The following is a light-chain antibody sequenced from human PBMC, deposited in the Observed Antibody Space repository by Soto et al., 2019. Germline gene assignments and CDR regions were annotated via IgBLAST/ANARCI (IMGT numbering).Light chain of an antibody. Sequence: DIQMTQSPSSLSASVGDRVTITCRASQDIRSDLGWFQQKPGKAPKRLMYAASTLESGVPSRFSGSRSGTEFTLTISSQQPEDFATYYCLQHNSYPFTFGPGTKVDIK. CDR3: LQHNSYPFT. J-gene: IGKJ3*01. CDR1: QDIRSD. V-gene: IGKV1-17*01. CDR2: AAS.